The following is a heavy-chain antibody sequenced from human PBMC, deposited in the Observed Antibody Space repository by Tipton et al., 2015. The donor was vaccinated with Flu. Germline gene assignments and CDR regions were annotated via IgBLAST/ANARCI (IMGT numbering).Heavy chain of an antibody. CDR2: ISDSGGNT. J-gene: IGHJ4*02. CDR3: VRGRSGSYFIDY. Sequence: SLRLSCAASGFTFSTYTMTWVRQAPGKGLEWVSAISDSGGNTNYADSVKGRFTISRDNSRNTLFLQMNSLRIEDTAVYYCVRGRSGSYFIDYWGQGTLVTVSS. CDR1: GFTFSTYT. V-gene: IGHV3-23*01. D-gene: IGHD3-3*01.